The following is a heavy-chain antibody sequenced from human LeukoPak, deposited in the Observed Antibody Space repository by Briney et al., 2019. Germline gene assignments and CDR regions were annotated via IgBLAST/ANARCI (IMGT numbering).Heavy chain of an antibody. Sequence: SETLSLTCTVSGDSISSSSYYWTWIRQPPGKGLEWIGSIYYSGSTYYNPSLKSRVSISVDTSKNQFSLKLSSVTAADTAVYYCARDIFGGVDTAMVNWFDPWGQGTLVTVSS. D-gene: IGHD5-18*01. V-gene: IGHV4-39*02. J-gene: IGHJ5*02. CDR2: IYYSGST. CDR1: GDSISSSSYY. CDR3: ARDIFGGVDTAMVNWFDP.